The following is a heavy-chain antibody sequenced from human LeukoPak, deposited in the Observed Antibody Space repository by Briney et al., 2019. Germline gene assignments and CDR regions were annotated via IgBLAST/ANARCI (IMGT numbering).Heavy chain of an antibody. CDR2: ISGSGDHT. J-gene: IGHJ3*02. CDR1: GLSFSTFG. D-gene: IGHD5-12*01. CDR3: AKSPEWLRLRAEDFET. Sequence: GGSLRLSCAASGLSFSTFGMSWVRQSPGKGLEWVSGISGSGDHTYHGDSVRGRFTISRDNSNNTLYLEMKSLIVEDKALYYCAKSPEWLRLRAEDFETWGKGTMVSVSS. V-gene: IGHV3-23*01.